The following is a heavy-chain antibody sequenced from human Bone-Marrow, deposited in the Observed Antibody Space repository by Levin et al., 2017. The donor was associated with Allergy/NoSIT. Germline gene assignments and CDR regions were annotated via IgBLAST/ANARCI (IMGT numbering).Heavy chain of an antibody. CDR2: ISDTGNDK. J-gene: IGHJ4*02. CDR3: TKDRTNAWSIDY. Sequence: PGGSLRLSCATSGFTFSNCAMHWVRQAPGKGLEWVAFISDTGNDKWFADSVRGRFTISRDDSKNTVYLLMTSLRGEDTALYYCTKDRTNAWSIDYWGQGTLVTVSS. D-gene: IGHD1-14*01. CDR1: GFTFSNCA. V-gene: IGHV3-30*02.